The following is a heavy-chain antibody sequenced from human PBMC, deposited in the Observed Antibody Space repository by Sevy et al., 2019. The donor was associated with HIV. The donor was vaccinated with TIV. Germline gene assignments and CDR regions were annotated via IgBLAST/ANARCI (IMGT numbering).Heavy chain of an antibody. V-gene: IGHV3-9*01. CDR1: GFPFNDHA. J-gene: IGHJ6*02. CDR2: VSWNSRYI. D-gene: IGHD2-21*01. Sequence: GGSLRLSCAASGFPFNDHAMHWVRQVPGKGLEWVSGVSWNSRYIGYADSVKGRFTISRDNARHFLYLEMNSLRPEDTVLYYCAKDINRGCDGVNCYSYYYYFYGLDVWGQGTTVTVSS. CDR3: AKDINRGCDGVNCYSYYYYFYGLDV.